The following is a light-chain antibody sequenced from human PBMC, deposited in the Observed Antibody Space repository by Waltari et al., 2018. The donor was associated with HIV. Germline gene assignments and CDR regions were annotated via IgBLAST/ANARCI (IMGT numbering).Light chain of an antibody. CDR3: QSHDSSLSGVI. CDR1: NSNIGAGFD. V-gene: IGLV1-40*01. CDR2: SHI. Sequence: QSILAQPPSVSGAPGQRVTISCNGSNSNIGAGFDVHWYPHFPGAAPTRPIYSHINRPSGVPDRFSASTSGTSASLAITGIQGEDEADYYCQSHDSSLSGVIFGGGTKVTV. J-gene: IGLJ2*01.